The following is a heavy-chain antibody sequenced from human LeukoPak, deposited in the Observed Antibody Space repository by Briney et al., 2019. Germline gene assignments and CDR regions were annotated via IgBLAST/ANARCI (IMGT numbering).Heavy chain of an antibody. CDR2: ISGYNGNT. D-gene: IGHD2-2*01. CDR3: ARDVGDIVTIPAAITVP. V-gene: IGHV1-18*01. Sequence: ASVKVSCKGSGYRFRSYGINWVRQAPGQGLEWMGWISGYNGNTNYAQTVQGRVTMTTDTSTSTAYMELRSLKSDDTAMYYCARDVGDIVTIPAAITVPWGQGTLVTVSS. J-gene: IGHJ5*02. CDR1: GYRFRSYG.